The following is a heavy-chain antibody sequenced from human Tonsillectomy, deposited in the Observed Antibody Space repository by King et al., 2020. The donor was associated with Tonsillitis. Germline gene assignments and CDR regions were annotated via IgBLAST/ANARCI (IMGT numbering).Heavy chain of an antibody. Sequence: QLVQSGGGLVKPGGSLRLSCAASGFTFSSYSMNWVHQSPGKGLEWVSSISSSSSYIYYADSVKGRFAISRDNAKHSLYLQMNSLRAEDTAVYYCARDCIGCICYPYYYGMDVWGQGTTVTVSS. J-gene: IGHJ6*02. CDR3: ARDCIGCICYPYYYGMDV. D-gene: IGHD2-15*01. V-gene: IGHV3-21*01. CDR2: ISSSSSYI. CDR1: GFTFSSYS.